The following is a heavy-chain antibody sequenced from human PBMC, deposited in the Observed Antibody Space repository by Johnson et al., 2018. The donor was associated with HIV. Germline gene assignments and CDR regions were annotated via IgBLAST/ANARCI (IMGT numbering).Heavy chain of an antibody. Sequence: VQLVESGGGLVQPGGSLRLSCGASGFTVSSTYMSWVRQAPGKGLEYVSAISSNGGSTYYANSVKGRFTISRDNSKNTLYLQMGSLRAEDTAVYYCARGLIIQLWLQAAFDIWGQGTMVTVSS. CDR2: ISSNGGST. J-gene: IGHJ3*02. V-gene: IGHV3-64*01. D-gene: IGHD5-18*01. CDR3: ARGLIIQLWLQAAFDI. CDR1: GFTVSSTY.